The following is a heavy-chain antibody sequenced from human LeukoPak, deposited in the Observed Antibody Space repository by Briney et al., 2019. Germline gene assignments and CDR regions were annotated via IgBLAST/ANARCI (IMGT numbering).Heavy chain of an antibody. J-gene: IGHJ4*02. V-gene: IGHV1-3*02. CDR2: SNAGNGNT. Sequence: GASVKVSCKASGYTFTSYAMHWVRQAPGQRLEWMGWSNAGNGNTKYSQEFQGRVTITRDTSASTAYMELSSLRSEDTAVYYCAREIRRCYDSSGYPGPHFDYWGQGTLVTVSS. D-gene: IGHD3-22*01. CDR3: AREIRRCYDSSGYPGPHFDY. CDR1: GYTFTSYA.